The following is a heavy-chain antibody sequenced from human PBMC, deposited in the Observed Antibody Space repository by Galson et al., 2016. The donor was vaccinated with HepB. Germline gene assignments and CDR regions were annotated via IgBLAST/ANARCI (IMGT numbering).Heavy chain of an antibody. J-gene: IGHJ6*03. CDR3: ARGDNPDYGDYASAYYYMDV. D-gene: IGHD4-17*01. CDR2: INHSGST. Sequence: SETLSLTCAVYGGSFSGYYWSWIRQPPGKGLEWIGEINHSGSTNYNPSLKSRVTISVDTSKNRFSLKLSSVTAADTAVYYCARGDNPDYGDYASAYYYMDVWGKGTTVTVSS. V-gene: IGHV4-34*01. CDR1: GGSFSGYY.